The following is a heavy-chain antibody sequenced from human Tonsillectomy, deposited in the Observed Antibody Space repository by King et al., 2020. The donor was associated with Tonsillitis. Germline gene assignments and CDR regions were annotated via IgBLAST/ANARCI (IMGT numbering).Heavy chain of an antibody. CDR1: GGSISSSDDN. D-gene: IGHD1-26*01. Sequence: QLQESGPGVVKPSETLSLTCTVSGGSISSSDDNWAWIRQPPGKGLGWIGYKYHSGTSFYNPSLKSRIAISGGTSENRFSLKLSSVTAADTAVYFCARYVSGTFDYWGQGALVTVSS. V-gene: IGHV4-39*01. CDR3: ARYVSGTFDY. CDR2: KYHSGTS. J-gene: IGHJ4*02.